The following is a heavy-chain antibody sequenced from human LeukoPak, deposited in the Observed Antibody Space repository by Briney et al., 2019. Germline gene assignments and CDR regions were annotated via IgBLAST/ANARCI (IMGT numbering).Heavy chain of an antibody. D-gene: IGHD3-16*01. CDR2: INHSGST. V-gene: IGHV4-34*01. Sequence: PSETLSLTCAVYGGSFSGYYWSWIRQPPGKGLEWIGEINHSGSTNYNPSLKSRVTISVDTSKNQFSLKLSSVTAADAAVYYCARTFSWITIWGQGTMVTVSS. CDR3: ARTFSWITI. J-gene: IGHJ3*02. CDR1: GGSFSGYY.